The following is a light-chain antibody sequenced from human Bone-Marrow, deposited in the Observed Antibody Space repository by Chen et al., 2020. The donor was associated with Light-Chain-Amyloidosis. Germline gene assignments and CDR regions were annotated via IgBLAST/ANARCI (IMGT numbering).Light chain of an antibody. CDR3: QSADTNGVV. CDR2: KDS. V-gene: IGLV3-25*03. Sequence: NELTQPPSASVSPGQTARITGSGNILAQHFAYWSQQKPGQAPVAVMFKDSERPSGIPERFSGSSSGTLVTLAISGVQAEDEADYYCQSADTNGVVFGGGTKLIVL. J-gene: IGLJ2*01. CDR1: ILAQHF.